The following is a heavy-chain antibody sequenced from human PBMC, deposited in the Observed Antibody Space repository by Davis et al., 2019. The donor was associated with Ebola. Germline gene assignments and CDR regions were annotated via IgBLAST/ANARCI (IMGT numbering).Heavy chain of an antibody. Sequence: PGGSLRLSCSASGFTFSSYDMHWVRQAPAKGLEWVAAVSYDGSDTYYGDSVKGRFTISRDNSRNTVYLQMWSLTIEDTAVYYCAGKDYYFDCWGQGTLVAVSS. CDR1: GFTFSSYD. CDR3: AGKDYYFDC. V-gene: IGHV3-30*03. CDR2: VSYDGSDT. J-gene: IGHJ4*02.